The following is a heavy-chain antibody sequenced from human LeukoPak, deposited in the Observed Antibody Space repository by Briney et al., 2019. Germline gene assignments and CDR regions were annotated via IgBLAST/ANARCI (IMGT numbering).Heavy chain of an antibody. CDR2: IYYSGTT. D-gene: IGHD3-22*01. CDR3: ARDRYYYGSSGYHLFDY. CDR1: GASISNGGYY. J-gene: IGHJ4*02. Sequence: SQTLSLTCTVSGASISNGGYYWSWIRQHPGKGLEWIGYIYYSGTTYYNPSLKSRLTMSVDTSKNQFSLKLSSVTAADTAVYYCARDRYYYGSSGYHLFDYWGQGTLVTVSS. V-gene: IGHV4-31*03.